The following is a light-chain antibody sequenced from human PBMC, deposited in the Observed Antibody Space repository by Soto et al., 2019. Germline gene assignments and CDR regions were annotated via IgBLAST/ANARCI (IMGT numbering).Light chain of an antibody. Sequence: QSVLTQPASVSGSPGQSITISCTGTSSDVGTYDLFSWYQHHPGAAPKLIIDEATRRPSGISNRFSGSKSGHTASLTISGLQAEDEADYYCCSFAGSNSWVFGGGTKVTVL. V-gene: IGLV2-23*01. J-gene: IGLJ3*02. CDR3: CSFAGSNSWV. CDR1: SSDVGTYDL. CDR2: EAT.